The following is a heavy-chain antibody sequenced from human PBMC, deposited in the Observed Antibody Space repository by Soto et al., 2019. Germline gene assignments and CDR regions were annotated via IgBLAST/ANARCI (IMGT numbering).Heavy chain of an antibody. CDR3: ASQSGGSGTYYSYFSC. V-gene: IGHV1-46*03. D-gene: IGHD3-10*01. CDR2: INPSGGST. CDR1: GYTITSYY. Sequence: GASVKVSCKASGYTITSYYMHWVRQAPGQGLEWMGIINPSGGSTSYAQKFQGRVTMTRDTSTSTVYMELSSLRSEDTAVYYCASQSGGSGTYYSYFSCWGQGTLVTVSS. J-gene: IGHJ4*02.